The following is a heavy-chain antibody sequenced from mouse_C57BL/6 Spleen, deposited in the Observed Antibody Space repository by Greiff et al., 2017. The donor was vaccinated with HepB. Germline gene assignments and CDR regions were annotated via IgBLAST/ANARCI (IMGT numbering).Heavy chain of an antibody. Sequence: VQLQQSGAELVKPGASVKISCKASGYAFSSYWMNWVKQRPGKGLEWIGQIYPGDGDTNYNGKFKSKATLTADKSYSTAYMQLSSLTSEDSAVYFSARRAGSSPYFDYWGQGTTLTVSS. CDR1: GYAFSSYW. V-gene: IGHV1-80*01. CDR2: IYPGDGDT. D-gene: IGHD1-1*01. J-gene: IGHJ2*01. CDR3: ARRAGSSPYFDY.